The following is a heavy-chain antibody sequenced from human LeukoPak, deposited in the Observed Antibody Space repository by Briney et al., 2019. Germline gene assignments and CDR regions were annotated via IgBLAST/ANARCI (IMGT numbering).Heavy chain of an antibody. Sequence: PGGSLRLSCAASGFTFSSYWMHWVRQAPGKGLVWVSRINIDGRSTSYADSVKGRFTISRGNAKNTLYLQMNSLRAEDTAVYYCASLGRDYWGQGTLVTVSS. CDR1: GFTFSSYW. CDR3: ASLGRDY. CDR2: INIDGRST. J-gene: IGHJ4*02. D-gene: IGHD1-26*01. V-gene: IGHV3-74*01.